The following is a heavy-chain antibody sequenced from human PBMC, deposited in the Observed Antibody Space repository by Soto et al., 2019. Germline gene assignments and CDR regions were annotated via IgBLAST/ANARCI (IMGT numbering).Heavy chain of an antibody. CDR3: ARDKGSGTLYYYGMDV. D-gene: IGHD3-10*01. V-gene: IGHV4-59*01. CDR1: GGSISSYY. CDR2: IYYSGST. Sequence: SETLSLTCTVSGGSISSYYWSWIRQPPGKGLEWSGYIYYSGSTNYNPSLKSRVTISVDTSKNQFSLKLSSVTAADTAVYYCARDKGSGTLYYYGMDVWGQGTTVTVSS. J-gene: IGHJ6*02.